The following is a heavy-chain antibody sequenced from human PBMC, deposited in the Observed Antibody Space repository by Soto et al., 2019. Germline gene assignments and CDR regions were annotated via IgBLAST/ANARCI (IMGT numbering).Heavy chain of an antibody. V-gene: IGHV4-30-4*01. J-gene: IGHJ5*02. Sequence: SETLSLTCTVSGGSISCGDYYWSWIRQPPGKGLEWIGYIYYSGSTYYNPSLKSRITISVDTSKNQFSLKLSSVTAADTAVYYCARERPDGARLDPWGQGTLVTVS. CDR3: ARERPDGARLDP. CDR2: IYYSGST. D-gene: IGHD6-6*01. CDR1: GGSISCGDYY.